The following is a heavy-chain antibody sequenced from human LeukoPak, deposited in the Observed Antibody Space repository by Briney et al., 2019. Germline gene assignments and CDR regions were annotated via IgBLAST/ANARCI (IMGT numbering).Heavy chain of an antibody. CDR3: ARGDYFDY. J-gene: IGHJ4*02. Sequence: GGSLRLSCAASGFTFSSHWMHWVRQAPGKGLVWVSRIKSDGSSTSYADSVKGRFTISRDNAKNTLYLQMNSLRGEDTAVYYCARGDYFDYWGQGTLVTVSS. V-gene: IGHV3-74*01. CDR1: GFTFSSHW. CDR2: IKSDGSST.